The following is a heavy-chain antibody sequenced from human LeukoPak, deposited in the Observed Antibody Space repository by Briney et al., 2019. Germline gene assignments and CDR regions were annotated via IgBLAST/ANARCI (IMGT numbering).Heavy chain of an antibody. V-gene: IGHV4-34*01. D-gene: IGHD2-21*02. CDR2: INHSGST. CDR3: ARGRTPIVVVTAMDY. J-gene: IGHJ4*02. CDR1: GGSFSGYY. Sequence: SETLCLTCAVYGGSFSGYYWSWIRQPPGKGLEWIGEINHSGSTNYNPSLKSRVTISVDTSKNQFSLKLSSVTAADTAVYYCARGRTPIVVVTAMDYWGQGTLVTVSS.